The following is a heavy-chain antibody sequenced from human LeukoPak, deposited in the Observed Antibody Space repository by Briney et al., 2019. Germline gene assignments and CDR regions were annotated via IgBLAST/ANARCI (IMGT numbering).Heavy chain of an antibody. V-gene: IGHV4-39*07. Sequence: SETLSLTCTVPGGSISSSSYYWGWIRQPPGKGLEWIGSIYYSGSTYYNPSLKSRVTISVDTSKNQFSLKLSSVTAADTAVYYCARDCSGGSCYGAEYFQHWGQGTPVTVSS. CDR2: IYYSGST. CDR1: GGSISSSSYY. CDR3: ARDCSGGSCYGAEYFQH. J-gene: IGHJ1*01. D-gene: IGHD2-15*01.